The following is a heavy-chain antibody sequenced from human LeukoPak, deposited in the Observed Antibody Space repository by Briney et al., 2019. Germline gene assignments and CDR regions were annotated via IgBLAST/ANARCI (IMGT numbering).Heavy chain of an antibody. D-gene: IGHD4-17*01. CDR3: ASGLKTVTLDY. Sequence: ASVKVSCKASGGTFSSYAISWVRQAPGQGLEWMGRIIPIFDIANYAQKFQGRVTITADKSTSTAYMELSSLRSEDTAVYYCASGLKTVTLDYWGQGTLVTVSS. V-gene: IGHV1-69*04. J-gene: IGHJ4*02. CDR2: IIPIFDIA. CDR1: GGTFSSYA.